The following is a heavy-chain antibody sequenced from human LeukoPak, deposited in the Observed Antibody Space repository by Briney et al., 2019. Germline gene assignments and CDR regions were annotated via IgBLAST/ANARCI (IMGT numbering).Heavy chain of an antibody. CDR1: GGSISSGSYY. D-gene: IGHD6-13*01. Sequence: PSETLSLTCTVPGGSISSGSYYWSWIRQPAGKGLEWIGRIYTSGSTNYNPSLKSRVTISVDTSKSQFSLKLSSVTAADTAVYYCARVGGLAAAVHDAFDIWGQGTMVTVSS. J-gene: IGHJ3*02. CDR2: IYTSGST. CDR3: ARVGGLAAAVHDAFDI. V-gene: IGHV4-61*02.